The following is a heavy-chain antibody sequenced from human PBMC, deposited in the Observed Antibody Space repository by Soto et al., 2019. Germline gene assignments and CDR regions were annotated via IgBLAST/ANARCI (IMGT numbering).Heavy chain of an antibody. CDR2: IAYDGSNK. Sequence: GRSLRLSGAASGFSFSIFGMYWVRQGTGKALEWVAVIAYDGSNKYYADSVKGRFTISRDNSKSTLYLQMNSLRAEDTAVYYCAKIPGEDYDSSGYYDDAFDIWGQGTMVTVSS. J-gene: IGHJ3*02. V-gene: IGHV3-30*18. D-gene: IGHD3-22*01. CDR3: AKIPGEDYDSSGYYDDAFDI. CDR1: GFSFSIFG.